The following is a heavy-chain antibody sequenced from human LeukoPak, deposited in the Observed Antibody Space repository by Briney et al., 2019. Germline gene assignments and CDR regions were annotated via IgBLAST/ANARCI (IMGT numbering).Heavy chain of an antibody. CDR2: ISGDGGST. J-gene: IGHJ4*02. CDR3: AKDQWQAGGFDY. Sequence: GGSLRLSCAASGFTFDEYGMYWVRQAPGKGLGWVSLISGDGGSTFYADSVKGRFTTSRDNSKNSLYLQMNRLRTEDTALYYCAKDQWQAGGFDYWGQGTLVTVSS. D-gene: IGHD6-19*01. CDR1: GFTFDEYG. V-gene: IGHV3-43*02.